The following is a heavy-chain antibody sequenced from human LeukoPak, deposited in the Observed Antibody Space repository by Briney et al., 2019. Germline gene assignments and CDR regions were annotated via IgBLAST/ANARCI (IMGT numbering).Heavy chain of an antibody. CDR3: AKSAKRLAPDAFDI. V-gene: IGHV4-59*11. CDR2: IYYSGST. J-gene: IGHJ3*02. CDR1: GGSISSHY. Sequence: SETLSLTCTVSGGSISSHYWSWIRQPPGKTLEWIGYIYYSGSTDYNPSLKSRVTISVDTSRNQFSLKLTSVTAADAAVYYCAKSAKRLAPDAFDIWGQGTMVTVSS.